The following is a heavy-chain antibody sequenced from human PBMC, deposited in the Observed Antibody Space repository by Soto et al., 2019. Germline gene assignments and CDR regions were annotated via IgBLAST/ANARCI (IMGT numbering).Heavy chain of an antibody. Sequence: HPGGSLRLSCAGSGYNFGGFLMHWVRQAPGKGLVWVSRIDNGGTNTVYADAVKGRFTISRDNAKNTLYLQMNSLRAEDTAVYYCAKDRGRPDAFNIWGQGTMVTV. CDR2: IDNGGTNT. V-gene: IGHV3-74*01. CDR3: AKDRGRPDAFNI. CDR1: GYNFGGFL. J-gene: IGHJ3*02.